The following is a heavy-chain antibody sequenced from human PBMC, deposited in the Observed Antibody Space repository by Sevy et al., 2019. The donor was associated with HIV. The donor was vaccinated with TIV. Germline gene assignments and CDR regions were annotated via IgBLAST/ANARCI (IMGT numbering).Heavy chain of an antibody. V-gene: IGHV3-30*02. D-gene: IGHD3-3*01. CDR1: GFTFSSYG. Sequence: GGSLRLSCAASGFTFSSYGMHWVRQAPGKGLEWVAFIRYDGSNKYYADSVKGRFTISRDNSKNTLYLQMKSLRAEDTTVYHCAKDVYDFSDYWGQGTLVTVSS. CDR2: IRYDGSNK. CDR3: AKDVYDFSDY. J-gene: IGHJ4*02.